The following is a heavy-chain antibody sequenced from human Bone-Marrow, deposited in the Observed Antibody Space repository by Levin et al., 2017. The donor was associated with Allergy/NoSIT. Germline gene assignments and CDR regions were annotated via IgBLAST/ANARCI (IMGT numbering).Heavy chain of an antibody. CDR2: TYYRSKWYN. Sequence: SPTLSLPCAISGDSVSSTSAAWNWIRQSPSRGLEWLGRTYYRSKWYNDYAVSVESRITINADTSKNQFSLQLNSVTPEDTAVYYCARGGGTAKDWFDPWGQGTLVTVSS. V-gene: IGHV6-1*01. CDR1: GDSVSSTSAA. CDR3: ARGGGTAKDWFDP. D-gene: IGHD2-21*02. J-gene: IGHJ5*02.